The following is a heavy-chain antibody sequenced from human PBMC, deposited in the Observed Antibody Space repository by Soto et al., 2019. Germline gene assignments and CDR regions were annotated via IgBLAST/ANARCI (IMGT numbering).Heavy chain of an antibody. V-gene: IGHV3-33*01. J-gene: IGHJ4*02. CDR1: GFTFSSYG. CDR2: IWYDGSNK. CDR3: ARDSPYSSSWYDSFDY. D-gene: IGHD6-13*01. Sequence: GGSLRLSCAASGFTFSSYGMHWVRQAPGKGLEWVAVIWYDGSNKYYADSVKGRFTISRDNSKNTLYLQMNSLRAEDTAVYYCARDSPYSSSWYDSFDYWGQGTLVTVSS.